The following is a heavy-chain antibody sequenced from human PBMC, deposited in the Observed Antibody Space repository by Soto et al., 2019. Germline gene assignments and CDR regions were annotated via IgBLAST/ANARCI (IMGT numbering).Heavy chain of an antibody. CDR2: INGDGSTI. V-gene: IGHV3-74*01. Sequence: PGGSLRLSCAASGFTFSNYWMHWVRQAPGKGLVWVSRINGDGSTISYADSVKGRFTISRDNSKNTLDLQMNSLRVEDTAVYYCAKDRYSSGWYGAPGNKWGQGTLVTVSS. CDR3: AKDRYSSGWYGAPGNK. D-gene: IGHD6-19*01. J-gene: IGHJ4*02. CDR1: GFTFSNYW.